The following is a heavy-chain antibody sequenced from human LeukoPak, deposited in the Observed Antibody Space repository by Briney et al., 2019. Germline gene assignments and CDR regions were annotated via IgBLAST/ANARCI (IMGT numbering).Heavy chain of an antibody. J-gene: IGHJ4*02. V-gene: IGHV4-59*01. D-gene: IGHD3-22*01. Sequence: SETLSLTCTVSGDSIGNFFWNWIRQPPGKGLEWIGYIYYSGGTNYNPSLKSRVTISVDMSKNQFSLKLSSVTAADTAVYYCARDSSSGYYTFDYWGQGTLVTVSS. CDR1: GDSIGNFF. CDR2: IYYSGGT. CDR3: ARDSSSGYYTFDY.